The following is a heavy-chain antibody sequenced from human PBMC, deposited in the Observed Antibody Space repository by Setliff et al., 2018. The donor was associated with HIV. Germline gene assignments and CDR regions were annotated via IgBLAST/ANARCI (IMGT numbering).Heavy chain of an antibody. CDR1: GGSISSGDYY. V-gene: IGHV4-30-4*08. CDR2: IYYTGST. J-gene: IGHJ4*02. Sequence: PSETLSLTCTVSGGSISSGDYYWSWIRQHPRKGLEWIGYIYYTGSTYYNPSLKSRVTISVDTSKNQFSLKLTSVTAADTAVYYCARTLRAAAMGYFDYWGQGTLVTVSS. D-gene: IGHD5-18*01. CDR3: ARTLRAAAMGYFDY.